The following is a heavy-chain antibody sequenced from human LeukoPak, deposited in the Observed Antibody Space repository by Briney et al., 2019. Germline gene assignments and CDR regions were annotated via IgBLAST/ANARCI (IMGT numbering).Heavy chain of an antibody. CDR3: AKDISSLHAFDI. V-gene: IGHV3-9*01. Sequence: GGSLRLSCAASGFTFDDYAMHWVRQAPGKGLEGGSGISWNRGSIGYADSVKGRFTISRDNAKNSLYLQMDSLSAEAPALYYCAKDISSLHAFDIWGQGTMVTVSS. CDR1: GFTFDDYA. CDR2: ISWNRGSI. J-gene: IGHJ3*02. D-gene: IGHD6-6*01.